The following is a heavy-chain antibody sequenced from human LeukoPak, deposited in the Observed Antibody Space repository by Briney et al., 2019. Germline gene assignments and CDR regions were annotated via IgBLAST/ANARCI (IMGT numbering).Heavy chain of an antibody. J-gene: IGHJ6*02. CDR3: ARGLYSSGWYGYYYGMDV. Sequence: SETLSLTCAVYGGSFSGYYWSWIRQPPGKGLEWIGEINHSGSTYYNPSLKSRVTISVDTSKNQFSLKLSSVTAADTAVYYCARGLYSSGWYGYYYGMDVWGQGTTVTVSS. CDR2: INHSGST. V-gene: IGHV4-34*01. D-gene: IGHD6-19*01. CDR1: GGSFSGYY.